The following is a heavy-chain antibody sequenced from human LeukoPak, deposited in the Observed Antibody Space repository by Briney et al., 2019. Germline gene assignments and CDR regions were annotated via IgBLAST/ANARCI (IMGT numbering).Heavy chain of an antibody. CDR1: GGSINSGGYY. V-gene: IGHV4-31*11. CDR2: ISYSGST. CDR3: AGQNIGYSYGYGNYHFDH. Sequence: PSQTLSLTCAVSGGSINSGGYYWSWIRQHPGKGLEWIGYISYSGSTFYNPSLKSRMTISVDRSKNQFSLKLSSVTAADTAVYYCAGQNIGYSYGYGNYHFDHWGQGTQVTVSS. J-gene: IGHJ4*02. D-gene: IGHD5-18*01.